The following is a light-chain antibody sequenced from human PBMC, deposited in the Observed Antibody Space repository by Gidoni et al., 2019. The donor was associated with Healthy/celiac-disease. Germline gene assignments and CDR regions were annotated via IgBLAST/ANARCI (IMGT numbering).Light chain of an antibody. V-gene: IGLV2-14*03. CDR2: DVS. J-gene: IGLJ2*01. Sequence: QSALTQPASVSGSPGQSITISCTGTSSDVGGYHYVSWYQQHPGKAPKLMIYDVSNRPSGVSNRFSGSKSGNTASLTISGLQAEDEADYYCSSYTSSSTFPFGGGTKLTVL. CDR3: SSYTSSSTFP. CDR1: SSDVGGYHY.